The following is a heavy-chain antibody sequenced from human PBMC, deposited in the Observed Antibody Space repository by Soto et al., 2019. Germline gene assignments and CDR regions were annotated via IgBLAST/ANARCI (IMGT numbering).Heavy chain of an antibody. V-gene: IGHV1-69*13. CDR3: ARGSNWNDVAFDI. Sequence: SVKVSCKASGGTFSSYAISWVRQAPGQGLEWMGGIIPIFGTANYAQKFQGRVTITADESTSTAYMELGSLRSEDTAVYYCARGSNWNDVAFDIWGQGTMVTVSS. CDR1: GGTFSSYA. D-gene: IGHD1-1*01. J-gene: IGHJ3*02. CDR2: IIPIFGTA.